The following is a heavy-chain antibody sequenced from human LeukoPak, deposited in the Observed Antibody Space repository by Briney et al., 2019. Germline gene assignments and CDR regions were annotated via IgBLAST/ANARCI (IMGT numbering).Heavy chain of an antibody. CDR2: MYHSGST. CDR1: GYSISSGYY. CDR3: ARQGGSSSPYYYYYMDV. D-gene: IGHD6-13*01. V-gene: IGHV4-38-2*01. Sequence: KPSETLSLTCAVSGYSISSGYYRGWFRQPQGKGLEWIGCMYHSGSTYCNPSLKSRVTISVDTSKNQFSLKLSSVTAADTAVYYCARQGGSSSPYYYYYMDVWGKGTTVTVSS. J-gene: IGHJ6*03.